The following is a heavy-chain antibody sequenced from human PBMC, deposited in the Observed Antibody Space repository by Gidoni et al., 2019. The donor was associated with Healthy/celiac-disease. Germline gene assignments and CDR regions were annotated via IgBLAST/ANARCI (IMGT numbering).Heavy chain of an antibody. CDR1: GFTFSSYE. V-gene: IGHV3-48*03. Sequence: EVQLVESGGCVVQPGGALRLSCSASGFTFSSYEMNWVRQAPGTGLEWVSYLSSRGSTIYYAVSVKGRFTISRANAKNSLSLPMNSLRSEDTPVYYCANSMVASGWGQGTLVTVSS. J-gene: IGHJ4*02. D-gene: IGHD5-12*01. CDR2: LSSRGSTI. CDR3: ANSMVASG.